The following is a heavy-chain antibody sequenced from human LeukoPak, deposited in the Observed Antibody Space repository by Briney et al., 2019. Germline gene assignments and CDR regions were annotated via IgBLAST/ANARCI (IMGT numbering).Heavy chain of an antibody. CDR3: ARARAGTFDY. D-gene: IGHD5-24*01. Sequence: SQTLSLTCAISADSVPSNSAAWNWIRQSPSRGLEWLGRTYYRSTWYNDYALSVKGRLTINPDTSKNHFSLQLNSVTPEDTAVYYCARARAGTFDYWGQGTLVTVSS. V-gene: IGHV6-1*01. J-gene: IGHJ4*02. CDR2: TYYRSTWYN. CDR1: ADSVPSNSAA.